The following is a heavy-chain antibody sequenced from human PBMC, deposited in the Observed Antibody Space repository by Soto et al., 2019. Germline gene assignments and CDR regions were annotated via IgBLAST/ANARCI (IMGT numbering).Heavy chain of an antibody. Sequence: QVRLQESGPGLVKPSETLSLTCTVSGGSISPSYWNWVRQPPGKRPEWIGCIYYTGNTHYNPSLKSHVTISRDTSKNQFSLELTSVTAADTAIYFCAAGLDHNKVGYWGQGTLVTVSS. J-gene: IGHJ4*02. CDR1: GGSISPSY. CDR3: AAGLDHNKVGY. V-gene: IGHV4-59*01. CDR2: IYYTGNT. D-gene: IGHD2-2*03.